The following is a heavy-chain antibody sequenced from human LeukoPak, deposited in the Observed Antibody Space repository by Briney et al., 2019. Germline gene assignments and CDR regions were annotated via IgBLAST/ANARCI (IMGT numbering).Heavy chain of an antibody. CDR1: GGSISSGSYY. CDR3: AREYGSGSY. CDR2: IYTSGST. V-gene: IGHV4-61*02. Sequence: SSETLSLTCTVAGGSISSGSYYWRWIRQPAGKGLEWIGRIYTSGSTNYNPSLKSRVTISVDTSKNQFSLKLSSVTAADTAVYYCAREYGSGSYWGQGTLVTVSS. J-gene: IGHJ4*02. D-gene: IGHD3-10*01.